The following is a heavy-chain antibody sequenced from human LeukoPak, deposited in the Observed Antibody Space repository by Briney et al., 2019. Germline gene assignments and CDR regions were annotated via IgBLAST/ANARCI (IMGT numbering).Heavy chain of an antibody. J-gene: IGHJ6*03. D-gene: IGHD6-13*01. CDR2: ISYDGSNK. V-gene: IGHV3-30-3*01. CDR1: GFTFSSYA. Sequence: PGGSLRLSCAASGFTFSSYAMHWVRQAPGKGLEWVAVISYDGSNKYYADSVKGRFTISRDNSKNTLYLQMNSLRAEDTAVYYCAKDRDSSSWYYYYYYMDVWGKGTTVTVSS. CDR3: AKDRDSSSWYYYYYYMDV.